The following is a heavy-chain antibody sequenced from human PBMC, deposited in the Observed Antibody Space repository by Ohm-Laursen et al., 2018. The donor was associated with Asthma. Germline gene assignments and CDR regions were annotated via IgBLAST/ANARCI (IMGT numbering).Heavy chain of an antibody. CDR2: ISYDGSNK. V-gene: IGHV3-33*05. CDR3: ARSDYSNYHEYFQH. D-gene: IGHD4-11*01. J-gene: IGHJ1*01. Sequence: SLRLSCAASGFTFSTYGMHWVRQAPGKGLEWVAVISYDGSNKYYADSVKGRFTISRDNSKNTLYLQMNSLRAADTAVYYCARSDYSNYHEYFQHWGQGTLVTVSS. CDR1: GFTFSTYG.